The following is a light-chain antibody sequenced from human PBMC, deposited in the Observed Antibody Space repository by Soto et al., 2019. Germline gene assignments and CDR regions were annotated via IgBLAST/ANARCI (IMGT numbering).Light chain of an antibody. CDR1: SSDVGGYNF. CDR3: SSYADTNNLV. CDR2: EVS. J-gene: IGLJ2*01. Sequence: SALTQPPSASGSPGQSVTISCTGTSSDVGGYNFVSWYQQHPGKAPKLMIYEVSERPSGVPDRFSGSKSGNTASLTVSGRQAEDEADYYCSSYADTNNLVFGGGTKVTVL. V-gene: IGLV2-8*01.